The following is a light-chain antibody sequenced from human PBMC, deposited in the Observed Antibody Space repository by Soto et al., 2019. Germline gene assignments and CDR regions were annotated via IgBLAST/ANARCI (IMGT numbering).Light chain of an antibody. V-gene: IGLV2-11*01. J-gene: IGLJ2*01. CDR2: DVT. Sequence: QSALTQPRSVSGSPGQSVTISCTGSSSDVGGYNYVSWYQQQPGKAPKLLIYDVTIRTSGVSDRFSGSKSGNTASLTISGLQADDEAYYYCCSYVGIRNFVFGGGTKLTVL. CDR3: CSYVGIRNFV. CDR1: SSDVGGYNY.